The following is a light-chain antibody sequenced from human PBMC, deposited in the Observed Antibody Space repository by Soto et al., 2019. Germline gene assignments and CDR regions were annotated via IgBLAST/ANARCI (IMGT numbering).Light chain of an antibody. J-gene: IGLJ2*01. CDR1: SSDVGSYNL. CDR2: EDI. V-gene: IGLV2-23*02. CDR3: CSYAGSNTFVV. Sequence: QSVLTQPASVSGSPGQSITISCTGTSSDVGSYNLVSWYQQHPGKAPTLMIYEDIKRPSGVSDRFSGSKSGNTASLTISGLQAEDEADYYCCSYAGSNTFVVFGGGTKLTVL.